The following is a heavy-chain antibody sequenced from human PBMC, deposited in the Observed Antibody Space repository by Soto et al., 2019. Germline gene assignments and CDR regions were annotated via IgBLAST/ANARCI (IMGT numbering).Heavy chain of an antibody. CDR3: ARAWGGYFDY. J-gene: IGHJ4*02. V-gene: IGHV4-31*03. CDR1: GGSISSGGYY. Sequence: QVQLQESGPGLVKPSQTLSLTCTVSGGSISSGGYYWSWIRQHPGKGLEWIGYIYYSGSTHYNPSLQSRVTISADPSKNQVSLKPGSVNGPAPAVYYCARAWGGYFDYWGQGTLVTVSS. D-gene: IGHD3-16*01. CDR2: IYYSGST.